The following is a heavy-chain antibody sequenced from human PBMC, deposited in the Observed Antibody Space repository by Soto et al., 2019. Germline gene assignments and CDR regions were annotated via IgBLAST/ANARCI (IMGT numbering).Heavy chain of an antibody. D-gene: IGHD5-12*01. CDR3: ARDYGLRYYGMDV. CDR1: GYTFTGYY. Sequence: QVQLVQSGAEVKKPGASVKVSCKASGYTFTGYYMHWVRQAPGQGLEWMGWINPNSGGTNYAQKFKGWVTMTRDTYISTAYMELSRLRSDDTAVYYCARDYGLRYYGMDVWGQGTTVTVSS. CDR2: INPNSGGT. J-gene: IGHJ6*02. V-gene: IGHV1-2*04.